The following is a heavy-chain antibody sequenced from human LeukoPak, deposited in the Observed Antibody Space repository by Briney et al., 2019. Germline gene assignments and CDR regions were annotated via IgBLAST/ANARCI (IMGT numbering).Heavy chain of an antibody. CDR2: VSGSGGNT. CDR3: AKDNYGSGINWFDP. V-gene: IGHV3-23*01. J-gene: IGHJ5*02. D-gene: IGHD3-10*01. CDR1: GFTFSSYG. Sequence: PGGSLRLSCAASGFTFSSYGMSWVRQAPGKRLEWVSTVSGSGGNTYYADSVKGRFTISRANSKNTVYLQINSLRADDTAVYYCAKDNYGSGINWFDPWGQGTLVTVSS.